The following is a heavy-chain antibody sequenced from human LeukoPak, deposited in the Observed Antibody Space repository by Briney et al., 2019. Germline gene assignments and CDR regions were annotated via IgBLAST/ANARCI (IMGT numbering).Heavy chain of an antibody. V-gene: IGHV3-7*01. Sequence: GGSLRLSCAASGFTFSSYWMSWVRQAPGKGLEWVANIKQDGSEKYYVDSVKGRFTISRDNAKNSLYLQMNSLRAEDTAVYYCAREQPVYDILTGSTWPGAFDIWGQGTMVTVSS. CDR2: IKQDGSEK. CDR3: AREQPVYDILTGSTWPGAFDI. J-gene: IGHJ3*02. D-gene: IGHD3-9*01. CDR1: GFTFSSYW.